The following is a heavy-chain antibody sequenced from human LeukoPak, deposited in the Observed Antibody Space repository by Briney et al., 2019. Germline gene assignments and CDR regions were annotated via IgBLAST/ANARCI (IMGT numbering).Heavy chain of an antibody. Sequence: GGSLRLSCAASGFTFNNYIMNWVRQAPGKGLEWVSSISSSSDYIYYADSVKGRFTISRDNAKNSLYLQMNSLRAEDTAMHYCVRAYHPGGWFDPWGQGTLVTVSS. J-gene: IGHJ5*02. CDR3: VRAYHPGGWFDP. CDR2: ISSSSDYI. D-gene: IGHD2-21*01. V-gene: IGHV3-21*01. CDR1: GFTFNNYI.